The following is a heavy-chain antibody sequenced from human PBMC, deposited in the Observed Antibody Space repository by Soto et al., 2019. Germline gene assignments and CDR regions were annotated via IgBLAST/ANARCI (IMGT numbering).Heavy chain of an antibody. CDR2: IKSKTDGGTT. CDR3: TTDQSDFWSGFYTGIRDYYYGMDV. D-gene: IGHD3-3*01. V-gene: IGHV3-15*07. J-gene: IGHJ6*02. Sequence: PGGSLRLSCAASGFTFSNAWMNWVRQAPGKGLEWVGRIKSKTDGGTTDYAAPVKGRFTISRDDSKNTLYLQMNSLKTEDTAVYYCTTDQSDFWSGFYTGIRDYYYGMDVWGQGTTVTVSS. CDR1: GFTFSNAW.